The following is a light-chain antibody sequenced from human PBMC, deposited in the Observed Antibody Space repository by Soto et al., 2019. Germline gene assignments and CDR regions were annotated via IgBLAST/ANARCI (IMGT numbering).Light chain of an antibody. V-gene: IGKV1-27*01. Sequence: DIQMTQSPSSLSASVGDRVTITCRASQGISNSLAWYQQKPGKVPKLLIYGASTLQPGVPSRLSGSGSGTDFTLIISSLQPEDVASYYCQNYYSAPRTFGQGTKVEIK. CDR3: QNYYSAPRT. CDR2: GAS. CDR1: QGISNS. J-gene: IGKJ1*01.